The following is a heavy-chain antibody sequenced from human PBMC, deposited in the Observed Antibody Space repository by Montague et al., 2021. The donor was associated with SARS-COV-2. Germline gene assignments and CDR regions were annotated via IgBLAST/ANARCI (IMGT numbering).Heavy chain of an antibody. Sequence: SLRLSCAASGFTFSSYDMHWVRQATGKGLEWVSAIGTAGDTYYPGSVKGRFTISRENAKNSLYLQMNSLGAGDTAVYYCATGYSSGWSHQYYFDYWGQGTLVTVSS. J-gene: IGHJ4*02. D-gene: IGHD6-19*01. CDR2: IGTAGDT. V-gene: IGHV3-13*04. CDR1: GFTFSSYD. CDR3: ATGYSSGWSHQYYFDY.